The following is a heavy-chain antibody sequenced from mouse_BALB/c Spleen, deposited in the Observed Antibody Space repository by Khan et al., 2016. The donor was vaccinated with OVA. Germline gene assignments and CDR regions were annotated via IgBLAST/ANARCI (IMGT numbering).Heavy chain of an antibody. CDR2: INPHIGET. CDR1: GYSFTGYF. J-gene: IGHJ2*01. D-gene: IGHD1-1*01. V-gene: IGHV1-20*02. Sequence: VQLKQSGPELVKPGASVKISCKASGYSFTGYFMNWVMQSHGKSLEWIGRINPHIGETFYNQKFRDKATLTVDESSSTAYMELRSLASEDSAVYYCARNYGRDIDYWGQGTTLTVSS. CDR3: ARNYGRDIDY.